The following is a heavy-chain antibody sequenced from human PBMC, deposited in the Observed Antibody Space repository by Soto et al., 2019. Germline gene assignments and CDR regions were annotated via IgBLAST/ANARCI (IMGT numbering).Heavy chain of an antibody. CDR1: GGTFSSYA. V-gene: IGHV1-69*13. J-gene: IGHJ3*01. CDR2: IIPIFGTG. D-gene: IGHD3-22*01. CDR3: ARAGYYDSSGYYPTAFDL. Sequence: SVKVSCKASGGTFSSYAISWVRQAPGQGLEWMGGIIPIFGTGNYAQKFQGRVTITADDSTSTAYMELSSLRSEDTAVYYCARAGYYDSSGYYPTAFDLWGQGTRVTVSS.